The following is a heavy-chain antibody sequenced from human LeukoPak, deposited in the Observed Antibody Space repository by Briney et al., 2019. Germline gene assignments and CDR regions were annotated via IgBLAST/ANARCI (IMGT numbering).Heavy chain of an antibody. CDR1: GYTFTGYY. CDR3: AGIAVAGTQEGYYFDN. J-gene: IGHJ4*02. CDR2: INPNSGGT. D-gene: IGHD6-19*01. V-gene: IGHV1-2*02. Sequence: ASVKVSCKASGYTFTGYYMHWVRQAPGQGLGWMGWINPNSGGTNYAQKFQGRVTMSRDTSISTAYMELSSLRSEDTAVYYCAGIAVAGTQEGYYFDNWGQGTLVTVSS.